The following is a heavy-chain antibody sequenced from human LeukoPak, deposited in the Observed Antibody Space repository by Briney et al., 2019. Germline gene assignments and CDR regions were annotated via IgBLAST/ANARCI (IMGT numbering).Heavy chain of an antibody. CDR2: IRFDGSTK. V-gene: IGHV3-30*02. Sequence: GESLRLSCATSGFTFSNYGMHWVRQAPGKGLEWVAFIRFDGSTKYYADSVKGRFTISRDNSKNTLYLQMNSLRAEDTAVYYCAKDVKLDYWGQGTLVTVSS. CDR3: AKDVKLDY. CDR1: GFTFSNYG. J-gene: IGHJ4*02.